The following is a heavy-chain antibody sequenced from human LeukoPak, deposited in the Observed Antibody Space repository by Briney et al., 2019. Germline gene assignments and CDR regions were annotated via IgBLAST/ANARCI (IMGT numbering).Heavy chain of an antibody. Sequence: GRSLRLSCAASGFTFRSSAMHWVRQAPGKGLEWVALLPYDGTEKYYVESVKGRFTSSRDNSNNTLYGQMHRLRVEDMAVYFCARQGSSLRYFHTYLDVWGKGTTVTVSS. CDR1: GFTFRSSA. CDR3: ARQGSSLRYFHTYLDV. CDR2: LPYDGTEK. D-gene: IGHD6-6*01. J-gene: IGHJ6*03. V-gene: IGHV3-30*04.